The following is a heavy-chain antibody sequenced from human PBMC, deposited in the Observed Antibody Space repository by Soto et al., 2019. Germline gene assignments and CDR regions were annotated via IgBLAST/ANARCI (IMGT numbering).Heavy chain of an antibody. V-gene: IGHV1-18*01. CDR3: ARVNNLYYYDSSGYYPSY. D-gene: IGHD3-22*01. J-gene: IGHJ4*02. CDR2: ISAYNGNT. Sequence: GASVKVSCKASGYTFTSYGISWVRQAPGQGLEWMGWISAYNGNTNYAQKLQGRVTMTTDTSTSTAYMELRSLRSDDTAVYYCARVNNLYYYDSSGYYPSYWGQGTLVTVS. CDR1: GYTFTSYG.